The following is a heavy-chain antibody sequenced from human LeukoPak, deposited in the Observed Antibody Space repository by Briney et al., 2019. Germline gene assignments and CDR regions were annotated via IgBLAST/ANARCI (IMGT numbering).Heavy chain of an antibody. D-gene: IGHD3-10*01. CDR3: ASPGSGRHAFDI. V-gene: IGHV4-34*01. CDR1: GGSFSGYY. J-gene: IGHJ3*02. Sequence: SETLSLTCAVYGGSFSGYYWSWIRQPPGKGLEWIGEINHSGSTNYNPSLKSRVTISVDTSKNQFSLKLSSVTAADAAVYYCASPGSGRHAFDIWGQGTMVTVSS. CDR2: INHSGST.